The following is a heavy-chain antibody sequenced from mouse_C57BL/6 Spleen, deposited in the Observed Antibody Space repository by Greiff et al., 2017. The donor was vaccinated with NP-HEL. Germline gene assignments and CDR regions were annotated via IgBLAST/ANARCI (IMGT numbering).Heavy chain of an antibody. D-gene: IGHD1-1*01. CDR1: GFTFSSYA. CDR2: ISDGGSYT. CDR3: AREGPYGSSYDWYFDV. V-gene: IGHV5-4*01. Sequence: EVKVVESGGGLVKPGGSLKLSCAASGFTFSSYAMSWVRQTPEKRLEWVATISDGGSYTYYPDNVKGRFTISRDNAKNNLYLQMSHLKSEDTAMYYCAREGPYGSSYDWYFDVWGTGTTVTVSS. J-gene: IGHJ1*03.